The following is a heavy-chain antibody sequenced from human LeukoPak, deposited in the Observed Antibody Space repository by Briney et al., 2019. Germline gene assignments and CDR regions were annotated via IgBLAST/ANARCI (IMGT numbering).Heavy chain of an antibody. J-gene: IGHJ4*02. CDR1: GFTFSNYA. D-gene: IGHD3-10*01. Sequence: PGRSLTLSCAASGFTFSNYAMHWVRQAPGMGLEWVAVISYDGSSKYYTDSVKGRFTISRDNSKKTLYLQMDSLRAEDTAVYYCARDSTYCGSGSPPAHNWGQGTLVTVSS. V-gene: IGHV3-30-3*01. CDR3: ARDSTYCGSGSPPAHN. CDR2: ISYDGSSK.